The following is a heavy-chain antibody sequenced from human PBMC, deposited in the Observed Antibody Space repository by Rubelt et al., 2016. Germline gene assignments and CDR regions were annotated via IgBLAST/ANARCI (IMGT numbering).Heavy chain of an antibody. CDR1: GFIFSNYW. Sequence: GGGLVQPGGSLRLSCAASGFIFSNYWMSWVRQAPGKGLEWVANIKQDGSEKFYVDSVRGRFTISRDNAKSSLYLQMNSLRAEDTAVYYCTRYDSISQASFDYWGQGTLVTVSS. J-gene: IGHJ4*02. CDR2: IKQDGSEK. V-gene: IGHV3-7*05. CDR3: TRYDSISQASFDY. D-gene: IGHD3-3*02.